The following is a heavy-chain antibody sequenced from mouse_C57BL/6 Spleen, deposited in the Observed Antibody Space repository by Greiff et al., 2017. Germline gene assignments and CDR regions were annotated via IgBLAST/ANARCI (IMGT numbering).Heavy chain of an antibody. D-gene: IGHD2-12*01. V-gene: IGHV5-16*01. CDR2: INYDGSST. CDR1: GFTFSDYY. J-gene: IGHJ2*01. CDR3: ARGEAYYSLDY. Sequence: EVKVVESEGGLVQPGSSMKLSCTASGFTFSDYYMAWVRQVPEKGLEWVANINYDGSSTYYLDSLKSRFIISRDNAKNILYLQMSSLKSEDTATYYCARGEAYYSLDYWGQGTTLTVSS.